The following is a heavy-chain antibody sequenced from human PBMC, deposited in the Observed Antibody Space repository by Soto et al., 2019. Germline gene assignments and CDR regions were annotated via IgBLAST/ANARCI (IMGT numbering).Heavy chain of an antibody. CDR2: IIPIFGTA. J-gene: IGHJ6*02. Sequence: SVKVSCKASGGTYSSYAISWVRQAPGQGLEWMGGIIPIFGTANYAQKFQGRVTITADKSTSTAYMELSSLRSEDTAVYYCARAGDYSKTHYYYGMDVWGQGTTVTVSS. V-gene: IGHV1-69*06. CDR1: GGTYSSYA. D-gene: IGHD4-4*01. CDR3: ARAGDYSKTHYYYGMDV.